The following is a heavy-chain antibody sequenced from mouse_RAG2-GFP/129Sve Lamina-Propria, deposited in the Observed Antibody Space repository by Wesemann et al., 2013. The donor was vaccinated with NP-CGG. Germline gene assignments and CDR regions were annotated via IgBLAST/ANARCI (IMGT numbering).Heavy chain of an antibody. CDR1: GFTFSDFY. V-gene: IGHV7-1*01. Sequence: EVKLVESGGGLVQSGRSLRLSCATSGFTFSDFYMEWVRQAPGKGLEWIAASRNKANDYTTEYSASVKGRFIVSRDTSQSILYLQMNALRAEDTATYYCARDAGYFDVWGTGTTVTVSS. J-gene: IGHJ1*03. CDR2: SRNKANDYTT. CDR3: ARDAGYFDV.